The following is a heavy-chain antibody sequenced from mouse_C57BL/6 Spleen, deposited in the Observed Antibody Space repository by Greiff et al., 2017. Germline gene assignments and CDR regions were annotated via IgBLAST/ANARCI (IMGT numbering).Heavy chain of an antibody. CDR2: IDPSDSYT. J-gene: IGHJ3*01. CDR3: ARPFYGSSYVRAWFAY. V-gene: IGHV1-69*01. CDR1: GYTFTSYW. Sequence: VQLQQPGAELVMPGASVKLSCKASGYTFTSYWMHWVKQRPGQGLEWIGEIDPSDSYTNYNQKFKGKSTLTVDKSSSTAYMQLSSLTSEDSAVYYCARPFYGSSYVRAWFAYWGQGTLVTVSA. D-gene: IGHD1-1*01.